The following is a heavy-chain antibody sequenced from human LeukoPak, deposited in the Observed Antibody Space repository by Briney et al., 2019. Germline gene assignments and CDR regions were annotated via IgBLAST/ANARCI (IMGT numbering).Heavy chain of an antibody. CDR3: ARFGSVVVPAAMRGRAFDI. V-gene: IGHV3-30*04. CDR2: ISYDGSNK. J-gene: IGHJ3*02. CDR1: GFTFSSYA. Sequence: PGRSLRLSSAASGFTFSSYAMHWVRQAPGKGLEWVAVISYDGSNKYYADSVKGRFTISRDNSKNTLYLQMNSLRAEDTAVYYCARFGSVVVPAAMRGRAFDIWGQGTMVTVSS. D-gene: IGHD2-2*01.